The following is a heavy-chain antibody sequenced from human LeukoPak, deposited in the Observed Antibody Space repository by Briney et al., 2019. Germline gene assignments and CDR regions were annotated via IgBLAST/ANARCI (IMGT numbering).Heavy chain of an antibody. V-gene: IGHV3-9*01. CDR3: VRGDWLDF. Sequence: GGSLRLSCVASGFPFGNYAMHWVRHTPGKGLEWVAGIPWNNDIITYADSVRGRFTVSRDNVKNSVYLQMDSLKPEDTALYHCVRGDWLDFWGQGTLVTVSS. CDR2: IPWNNDII. CDR1: GFPFGNYA. J-gene: IGHJ5*01. D-gene: IGHD5-24*01.